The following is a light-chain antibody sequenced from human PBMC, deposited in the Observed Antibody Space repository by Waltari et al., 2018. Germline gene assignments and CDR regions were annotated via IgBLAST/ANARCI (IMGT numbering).Light chain of an antibody. CDR1: QSVSTY. CDR2: DAS. CDR3: QQYYGTPPT. J-gene: IGKJ1*01. V-gene: IGKV3-11*01. Sequence: EIVLTQSPATLSLSPGETATLSCRASQSVSTYLTWYQQKPGQAPSLRIYDASRRATGIPARFSGSGSGTDFTLTISSLEPEDFAVYYWQQYYGTPPTFGQGTKVEIK.